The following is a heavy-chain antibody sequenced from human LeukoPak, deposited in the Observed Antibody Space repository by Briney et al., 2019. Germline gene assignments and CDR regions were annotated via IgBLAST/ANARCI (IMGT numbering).Heavy chain of an antibody. V-gene: IGHV3-30-3*01. CDR2: ISYDGSNK. D-gene: IGHD4-17*01. CDR1: GFTFSSYA. J-gene: IGHJ6*02. Sequence: PGGSLRLSCAASGFTFSSYATHWVRQAPGKGLEWVAVISYDGSNKYYADSVKGRFTISRDNSKNTLYLQMNSLRAEDTAVYYCARVRRTTVTLYYYYGMDDWGQGTTVTVSS. CDR3: ARVRRTTVTLYYYYGMDD.